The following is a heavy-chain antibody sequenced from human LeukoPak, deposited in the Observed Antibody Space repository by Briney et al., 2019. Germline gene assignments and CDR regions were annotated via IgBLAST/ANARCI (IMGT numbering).Heavy chain of an antibody. CDR2: IIPILGIA. CDR3: ARGQGYYGSGSYPYYYGMDV. Sequence: SVKVSCKASGGTFSSYAISWVRQAPGQGLEWMGRIIPILGIANYAQKFQGRVTITADKPTSTAYMELSSLRSEDTAVYYCARGQGYYGSGSYPYYYGMDVWGQGTTVTVSS. J-gene: IGHJ6*02. V-gene: IGHV1-69*04. D-gene: IGHD3-10*01. CDR1: GGTFSSYA.